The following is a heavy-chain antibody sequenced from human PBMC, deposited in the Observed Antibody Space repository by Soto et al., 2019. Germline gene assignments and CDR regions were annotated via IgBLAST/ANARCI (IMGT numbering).Heavy chain of an antibody. D-gene: IGHD5-12*01. CDR3: ARQGSGSEYPQYFYYGMDV. V-gene: IGHV1-2*02. CDR2: INPNSGVA. CDR1: GYTFTAYY. J-gene: IGHJ6*02. Sequence: VELVQSGAEVQKPGAAVRISCNTSGYTFTAYYIHWVRQAPGQGLEWMGWINPNSGVANYAQKFQGRVTMTRDTSISTVYMELTKMRSEDTTIYYCARQGSGSEYPQYFYYGMDVWGQGTTAAASS.